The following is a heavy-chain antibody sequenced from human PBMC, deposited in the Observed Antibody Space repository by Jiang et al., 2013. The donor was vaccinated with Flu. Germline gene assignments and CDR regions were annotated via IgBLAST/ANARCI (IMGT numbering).Heavy chain of an antibody. CDR2: IIPMFGAT. V-gene: IGHV1-69*01. D-gene: IGHD1-26*01. CDR3: ARGVGGPHSPPFVY. Sequence: VSCKASGGPFSNYAFSWVRQAPGQGLEWLGGIIPMFGATKYAQRFQDRLTISADESATTVYMELTSLASDDTALYYCARGVGGPHSPPFVYWGQGTLLIVSS. CDR1: GGPFSNYA. J-gene: IGHJ4*02.